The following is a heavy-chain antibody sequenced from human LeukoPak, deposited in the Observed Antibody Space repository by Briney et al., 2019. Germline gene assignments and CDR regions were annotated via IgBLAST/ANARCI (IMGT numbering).Heavy chain of an antibody. J-gene: IGHJ4*02. CDR2: IYIGDNP. Sequence: GGSLRLSCAASGLTVSSSYMSWVRQAPGKGLEWVSIIYIGDNPHYADSVKGRFTISRHNSKNTLYLQMNNLRAEDTAVYYCARAYYYDTSVTPDYWGQGTLVTVSS. V-gene: IGHV3-53*04. CDR3: ARAYYYDTSVTPDY. D-gene: IGHD3-22*01. CDR1: GLTVSSSY.